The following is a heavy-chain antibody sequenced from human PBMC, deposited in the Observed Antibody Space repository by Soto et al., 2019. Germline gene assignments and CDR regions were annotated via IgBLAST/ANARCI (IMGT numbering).Heavy chain of an antibody. D-gene: IGHD3-22*01. J-gene: IGHJ6*02. CDR1: GFTFSSYA. CDR3: AKVGDSSDYYYYGMDV. CDR2: ISGSGGST. V-gene: IGHV3-23*01. Sequence: GGSLRLSCAASGFTFSSYAMGWVRQAPGKGLEWVSAISGSGGSTYYADSVKGRFTISRDNSKNTLYLQMNSLRAEDTAVYYCAKVGDSSDYYYYGMDVWGQGTTVTVSS.